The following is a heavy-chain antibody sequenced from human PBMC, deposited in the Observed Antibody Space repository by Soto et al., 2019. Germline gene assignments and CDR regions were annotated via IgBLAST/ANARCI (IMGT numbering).Heavy chain of an antibody. Sequence: QVQLQQWGAGLLKPSETLSLTCAVHGGSFSDYYWNWIRQPPGKGLEWIGDINHSGSAKYNPSLNSRVTFSLDTSKNAFSLKLSSVTVADTAVYYCARGPRTVVLPGALSFFDNWGQGTLVTVSP. J-gene: IGHJ4*02. V-gene: IGHV4-34*02. CDR2: INHSGSA. CDR1: GGSFSDYY. CDR3: ARGPRTVVLPGALSFFDN. D-gene: IGHD2-2*01.